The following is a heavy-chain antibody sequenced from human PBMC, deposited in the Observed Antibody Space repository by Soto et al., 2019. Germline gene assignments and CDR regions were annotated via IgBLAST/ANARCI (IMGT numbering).Heavy chain of an antibody. CDR2: INAGNGNT. J-gene: IGHJ6*02. V-gene: IGHV1-3*01. D-gene: IGHD6-19*01. CDR1: GYTFTSYA. Sequence: ASGKVSCKASGYTFTSYAMHWVRQAPGQRLEWMGWINAGNGNTKYSQKFQGRVTITRDTSASTAYMELSSLRSEDTAVYYCATDFKSSRWYEKAYYYGLDVWGQGHTVPVSS. CDR3: ATDFKSSRWYEKAYYYGLDV.